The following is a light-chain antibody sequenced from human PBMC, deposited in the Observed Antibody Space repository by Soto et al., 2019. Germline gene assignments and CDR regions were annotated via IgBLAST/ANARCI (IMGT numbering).Light chain of an antibody. J-gene: IGLJ1*01. CDR1: NSNIASNT. Sequence: QSVLTQPPSASETPGQTVSISCSGSNSNIASNTVNWYQHLPGTAPKLLIYYNNQRPSGVPDRFSGSKSGTSASLAISGLQSEDESDYYCAAWDDTLKRYVFGTGTKLPS. CDR2: YNN. V-gene: IGLV1-44*01. CDR3: AAWDDTLKRYV.